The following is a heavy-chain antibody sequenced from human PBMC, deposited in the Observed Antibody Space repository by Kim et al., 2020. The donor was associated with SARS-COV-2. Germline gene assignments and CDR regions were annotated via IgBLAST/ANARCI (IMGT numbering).Heavy chain of an antibody. CDR3: ARAGMVRGVISSNWFDP. CDR1: GYTFTSYA. V-gene: IGHV7-4-1*02. J-gene: IGHJ5*02. CDR2: INTNTGNT. D-gene: IGHD3-10*01. Sequence: ASVKVSCKASGYTFTSYAMNWVRQAPGQGLEWMGWINTNTGNTTYAQGFTGRFVFSLDTSVSTAYLQISSLKAEDTAVYYCARAGMVRGVISSNWFDPWGQGTLVTVSS.